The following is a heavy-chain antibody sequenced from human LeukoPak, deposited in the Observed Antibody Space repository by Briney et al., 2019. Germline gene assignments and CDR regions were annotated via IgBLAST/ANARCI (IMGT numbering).Heavy chain of an antibody. CDR2: IYYSGST. CDR3: AITVISSSWYYFDY. J-gene: IGHJ4*02. CDR1: GGSISSYY. Sequence: PSETLSLTYTVSGGSISSYYWSWIRQPPGKGLEWIGYIYYSGSTNYNPSLKSRVTISVDTSKNQFSLKLSSVTAADTAVYYCAITVISSSWYYFDYWGQGTLVTVSS. V-gene: IGHV4-59*01. D-gene: IGHD6-13*01.